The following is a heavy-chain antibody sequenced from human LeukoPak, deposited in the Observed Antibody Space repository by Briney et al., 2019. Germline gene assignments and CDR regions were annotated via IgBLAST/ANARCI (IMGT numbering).Heavy chain of an antibody. D-gene: IGHD3-22*01. Sequence: SETLSLTCTVSGYSISSGYYWGWIRQPPGKGLEWTGSIYHSGSTYYNPSLKSRVTISVDTSKNQFSLKLSSVTAADTAVYYCASYDSSGTYFDYWGQGTLVTVSS. J-gene: IGHJ4*02. CDR2: IYHSGST. CDR3: ASYDSSGTYFDY. V-gene: IGHV4-38-2*02. CDR1: GYSISSGYY.